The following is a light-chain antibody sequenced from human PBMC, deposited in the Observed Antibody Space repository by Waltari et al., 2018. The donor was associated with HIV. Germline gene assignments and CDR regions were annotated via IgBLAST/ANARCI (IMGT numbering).Light chain of an antibody. J-gene: IGKJ1*01. Sequence: QQGQQAPKLLVYQASILQTGVPSRISGTGSGTEFSLTITSLQPDDVATYYCQQYNSYPWTFGQGTKVDIK. CDR2: QAS. CDR3: QQYNSYPWT. V-gene: IGKV1-5*03.